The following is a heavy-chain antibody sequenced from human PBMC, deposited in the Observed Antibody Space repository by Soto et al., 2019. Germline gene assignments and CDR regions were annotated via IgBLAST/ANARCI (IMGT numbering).Heavy chain of an antibody. Sequence: VQLVQSGAEVKKPGSSVRLSCTASGGTFSSYTLSWVRQAPGQGLEWMGRIIPIITRTDYAQKFRGRVTISAGKSSSTAYMELTSLRSEAKAIYYCSRRRYWGNDCYKNYYFGMDVWGQWTAVTVSS. J-gene: IGHJ6*02. V-gene: IGHV1-69*02. CDR3: SRRRYWGNDCYKNYYFGMDV. CDR2: IIPIITRT. D-gene: IGHD2-21*02. CDR1: GGTFSSYT.